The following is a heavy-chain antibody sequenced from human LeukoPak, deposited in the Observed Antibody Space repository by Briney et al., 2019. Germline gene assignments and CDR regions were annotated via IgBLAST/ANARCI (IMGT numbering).Heavy chain of an antibody. CDR1: GFTVRNYW. CDR3: ARSNQADDY. J-gene: IGHJ4*02. CDR2: INPGGSRT. D-gene: IGHD4-11*01. V-gene: IGHV3-74*01. Sequence: GVSLRLFCAASGFTVRNYWMHWVRQVPGKGLVWVSRINPGGSRTTYADSVKGRFTISRDNAKNTLYLQMNSLRAEDTAVYYCARSNQADDYWGQGTLVTVSS.